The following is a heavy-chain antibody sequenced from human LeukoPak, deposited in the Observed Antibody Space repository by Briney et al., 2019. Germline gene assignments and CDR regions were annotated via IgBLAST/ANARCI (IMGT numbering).Heavy chain of an antibody. J-gene: IGHJ6*03. CDR1: GFTFSSYS. CDR3: ARVSAYYYYYYMDV. CDR2: ISSSSSTI. Sequence: PGGSLRLSCAASGFTFSSYSMNWVRQAPGKGLEWVSYISSSSSTIYYADSVKGRFTISRDNSKNTLYLQMNSLRAEDTALYYCARVSAYYYYYYMDVWGKGTTVTVSS. V-gene: IGHV3-48*01.